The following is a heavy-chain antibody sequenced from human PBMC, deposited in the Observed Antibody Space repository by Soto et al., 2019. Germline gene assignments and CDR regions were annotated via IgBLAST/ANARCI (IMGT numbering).Heavy chain of an antibody. J-gene: IGHJ6*02. CDR3: AADSPKVGYYYGMDV. D-gene: IGHD3-10*01. CDR2: IVVGSGNT. V-gene: IGHV1-58*01. Sequence: ASVKVSCKASGFTFTSSAVQWVRQARGQRLEWIGWIVVGSGNTNYAQKFQERVTITRDMSTSTAYMELSSLRSEDTAVYYCAADSPKVGYYYGMDVWGQGTTVTVPS. CDR1: GFTFTSSA.